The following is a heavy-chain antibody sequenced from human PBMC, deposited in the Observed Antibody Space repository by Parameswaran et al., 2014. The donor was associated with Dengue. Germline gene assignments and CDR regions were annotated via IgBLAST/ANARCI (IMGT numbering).Heavy chain of an antibody. J-gene: IGHJ5*02. Sequence: WIRQPPGKGLEWVAFIRYDGSNKYYADSVKGRFTISRDNSKNTLYLQMNGLRAEDTAVYYCAKDNGDHYSSGGFDPWGQGTRVTVSS. V-gene: IGHV3-30*02. CDR2: IRYDGSNK. CDR3: AKDNGDHYSSGGFDP. D-gene: IGHD6-19*01.